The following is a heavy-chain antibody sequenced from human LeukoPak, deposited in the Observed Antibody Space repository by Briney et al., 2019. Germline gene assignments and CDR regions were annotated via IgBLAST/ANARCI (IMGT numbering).Heavy chain of an antibody. CDR1: EITFSNSW. Sequence: PGGSLRLSCTTSEITFSNSWMSWVRQAPGKGLEWVATIRPDGSEGYYADSVRGRFTISRDNSKNSFYLQMNSLKTEDTAVYYCTTYGDYVWGEWYYFDYWGQGTLVTVSS. D-gene: IGHD4-17*01. CDR2: IRPDGSEG. CDR3: TTYGDYVWGEWYYFDY. V-gene: IGHV3-7*03. J-gene: IGHJ4*02.